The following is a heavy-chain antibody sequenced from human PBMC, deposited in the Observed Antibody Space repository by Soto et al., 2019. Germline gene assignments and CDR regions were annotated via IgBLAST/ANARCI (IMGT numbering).Heavy chain of an antibody. CDR2: ISYDGSNK. V-gene: IGHV3-30*18. Sequence: QVQLVESGGGVVQPGRSLRLSCAASGFTFSSYGMHWVRQAPGKGLERVAVISYDGSNKYYADSVKGRFTISRDNSKNTLYLQMNSLRAEDTAVYYCAKDYMPQWQQLVQGTYYYYGMDVWGQGTTVTVAS. D-gene: IGHD6-13*01. CDR3: AKDYMPQWQQLVQGTYYYYGMDV. J-gene: IGHJ6*02. CDR1: GFTFSSYG.